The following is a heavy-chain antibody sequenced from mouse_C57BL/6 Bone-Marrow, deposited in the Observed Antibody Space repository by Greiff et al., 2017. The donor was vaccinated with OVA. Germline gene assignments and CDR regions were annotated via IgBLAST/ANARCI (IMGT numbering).Heavy chain of an antibody. D-gene: IGHD1-1*01. J-gene: IGHJ3*01. Sequence: VQLQQPGAELVRPGSSVKLSCKASGYTFTSYWMDWVKQRPGQGLEWIGNIYPSDSETHYNQKFKDKATLTVDKSSSTAYMQLSSLTSEDSAVYYWARTTTEGFAYWGQGTLVTVSA. V-gene: IGHV1-61*01. CDR2: IYPSDSET. CDR1: GYTFTSYW. CDR3: ARTTTEGFAY.